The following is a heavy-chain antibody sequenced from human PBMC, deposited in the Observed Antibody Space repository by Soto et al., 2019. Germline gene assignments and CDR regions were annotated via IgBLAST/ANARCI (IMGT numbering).Heavy chain of an antibody. D-gene: IGHD2-21*02. J-gene: IGHJ3*02. V-gene: IGHV3-30-3*01. CDR2: ISYDGSNK. CDR3: AREDIAYCGGDCYSGAFDI. Sequence: PGGSLRLSCAASGFTFSSYAMHWVRQAPGKGLEWVAVISYDGSNKYYADSVKGRFTISRDNSKNTLYLQMNSLRAEDTAVYYCAREDIAYCGGDCYSGAFDIWGQGTMVTVSS. CDR1: GFTFSSYA.